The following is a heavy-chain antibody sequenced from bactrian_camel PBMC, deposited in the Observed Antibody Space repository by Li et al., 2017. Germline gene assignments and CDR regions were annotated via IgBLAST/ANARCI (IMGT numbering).Heavy chain of an antibody. J-gene: IGHJ4*01. V-gene: IGHV3S53*01. D-gene: IGHD7*01. CDR3: AADVGMMSGDCRPNY. Sequence: HVQLVESGGGSVQAGGSRRLSCAASGGQFDWHCMSWYRQAAGKEREMIATIESDGSTSYRDSVKGRFTISQDATNTVHLQMNNLKAEDTAIYYCAADVGMMSGDCRPNYWGQGTQVTVS. CDR1: GGQFDWHC. CDR2: IESDGST.